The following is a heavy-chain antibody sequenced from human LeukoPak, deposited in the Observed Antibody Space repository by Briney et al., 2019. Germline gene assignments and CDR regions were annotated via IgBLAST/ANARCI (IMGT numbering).Heavy chain of an antibody. V-gene: IGHV1-2*06. CDR3: ASYCSGGSCYPNRFDY. CDR2: INPNSGGT. CDR1: GYTFTGYY. D-gene: IGHD2-15*01. Sequence: ASVKVSCKASGYTFTGYYMHWVRQAPGQGLEWMGRINPNSGGTNYAQKFQGRVTMTRDTSISTAYMELSRLRSDYTAVYYCASYCSGGSCYPNRFDYWGQGTLVTVSS. J-gene: IGHJ4*02.